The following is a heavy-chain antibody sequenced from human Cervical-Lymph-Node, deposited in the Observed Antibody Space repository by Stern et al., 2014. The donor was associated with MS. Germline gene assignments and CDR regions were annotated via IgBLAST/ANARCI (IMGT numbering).Heavy chain of an antibody. Sequence: VHLVESGSEVKKPGASVKVSCKASGYTFTNYGITWVRQAPGRGLEWMGWISAYNGDTNYAQNLQGRVTMTTDTSMTTAYMELRSLRSDDTAVYYCARTYVRAFDYWGQGSLVTVS. D-gene: IGHD3-16*01. V-gene: IGHV1-18*01. CDR1: GYTFTNYG. CDR2: ISAYNGDT. J-gene: IGHJ4*02. CDR3: ARTYVRAFDY.